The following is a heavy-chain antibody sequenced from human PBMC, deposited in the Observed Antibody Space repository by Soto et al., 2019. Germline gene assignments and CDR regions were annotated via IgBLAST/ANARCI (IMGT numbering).Heavy chain of an antibody. D-gene: IGHD6-19*01. V-gene: IGHV1-69*12. J-gene: IGHJ4*02. Sequence: QVQLVQSGAEVKKPGSSVKVSCKASGGTFSTSAISWVRQAPGQGLEWMGAIIPVFGTAYYPQNFQGRVTITAAESTTSVYMELSSLRSDDTAIYYCARGSGTGWFFFAYWGQGTPVTVSS. CDR1: GGTFSTSA. CDR2: IIPVFGTA. CDR3: ARGSGTGWFFFAY.